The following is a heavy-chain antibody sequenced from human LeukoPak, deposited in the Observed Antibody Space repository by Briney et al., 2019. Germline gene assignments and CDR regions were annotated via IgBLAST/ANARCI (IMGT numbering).Heavy chain of an antibody. J-gene: IGHJ4*02. D-gene: IGHD1-26*01. CDR1: GFTFSSYS. CDR2: ISSSSSYI. V-gene: IGHV3-21*01. CDR3: ARDREVGATPPRLFDY. Sequence: GGSLRLSCAASGFTFSSYSMNWVRQAPGKGLEWVSSISSSSSYIYYADSVKGRFTISGDNAKNSLYLQMNSLRAEDTAVYYCARDREVGATPPRLFDYWGQGTLVTVSS.